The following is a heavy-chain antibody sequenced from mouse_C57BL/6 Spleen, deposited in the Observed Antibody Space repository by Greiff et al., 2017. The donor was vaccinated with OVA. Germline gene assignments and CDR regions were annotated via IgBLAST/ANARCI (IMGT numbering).Heavy chain of an antibody. J-gene: IGHJ1*03. D-gene: IGHD4-1*02. Sequence: QVQLQQPGAELVKPGASVKMSCKASGYTFTSYLITWVKQRPGQGLEWIGDIYPGSGSTNYNEKFKSKATLTVDTSSSTAYMQLSSLTSEDSAVYYCAKPQLGYWYFDVWGTGTTVTVSS. V-gene: IGHV1-55*01. CDR3: AKPQLGYWYFDV. CDR1: GYTFTSYL. CDR2: IYPGSGST.